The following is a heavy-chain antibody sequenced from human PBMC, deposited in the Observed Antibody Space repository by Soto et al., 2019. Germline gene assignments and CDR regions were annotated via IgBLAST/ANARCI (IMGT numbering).Heavy chain of an antibody. CDR3: ARGAGELQKLGGYYYGLDV. J-gene: IGHJ6*02. V-gene: IGHV3-72*01. Sequence: PGGSLRLSCAASGFTLSDHYMDWVRQAPGKGLEWVGRTRNKANWYTTEYAASVKGRFTISRDDSKNSLYVQMNSLKTEDTAVYYCARGAGELQKLGGYYYGLDVWGLGTTVTVSS. CDR2: TRNKANWYTT. D-gene: IGHD7-27*01. CDR1: GFTLSDHY.